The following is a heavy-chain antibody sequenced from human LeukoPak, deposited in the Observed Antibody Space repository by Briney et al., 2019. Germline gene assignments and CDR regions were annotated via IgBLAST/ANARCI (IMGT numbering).Heavy chain of an antibody. Sequence: SETLSLTCTVSGGSISCSSYYWGWIRQPPGKGLEWIGSIYYSGSTYYNPSLKSRVTISVDTSKNQFSLKLSSVTAADTAVYYCARRDRGTSQNYWGQGTLVTVSS. CDR1: GGSISCSSYY. J-gene: IGHJ4*02. D-gene: IGHD1-26*01. CDR2: IYYSGST. V-gene: IGHV4-39*01. CDR3: ARRDRGTSQNY.